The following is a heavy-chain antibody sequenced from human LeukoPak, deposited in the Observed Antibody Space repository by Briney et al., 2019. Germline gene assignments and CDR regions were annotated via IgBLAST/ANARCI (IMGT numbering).Heavy chain of an antibody. V-gene: IGHV4-30-4*01. D-gene: IGHD3-10*01. CDR3: ARGRGVTMVRVLGY. Sequence: SQTLSLTCTVSGGSISSSDYYWSWVRQPPGKGLEWIGEINHSGSTNYNPSLKSRVTISVDTSKNQFSLKLSSVTAADTAVYYCARGRGVTMVRVLGYWGQGTLVTVSS. CDR2: INHSGST. J-gene: IGHJ4*02. CDR1: GGSISSSDYY.